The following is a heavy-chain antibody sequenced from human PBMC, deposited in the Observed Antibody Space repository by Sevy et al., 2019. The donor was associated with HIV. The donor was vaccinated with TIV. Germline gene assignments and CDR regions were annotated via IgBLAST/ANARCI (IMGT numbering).Heavy chain of an antibody. CDR1: GFTFSSYA. D-gene: IGHD1-26*01. CDR3: GKDVRWHSGRGYFDY. V-gene: IGHV3-23*01. CDR2: ISGSGGSK. J-gene: IGHJ4*02. Sequence: GGSLRLSCAASGFTFSSYAMSWVRQAPGKGLEWVSAISGSGGSKYYADSVKGRFTISRDNSKNTLYLQMNSLRAEDTAVYYCGKDVRWHSGRGYFDYWGQGTLVTVSS.